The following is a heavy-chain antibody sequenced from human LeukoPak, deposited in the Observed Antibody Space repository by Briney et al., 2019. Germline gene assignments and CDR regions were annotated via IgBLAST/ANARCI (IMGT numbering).Heavy chain of an antibody. J-gene: IGHJ2*01. CDR3: AIESLTSFGVAVVCDL. V-gene: IGHV1-69*13. CDR2: IIPIFGTA. Sequence: SVKVSCEASGGTFSSYAISWVRQAPGQGLEWMGGIIPIFGTANYAQKFQGRVTITADESTSTAYMELSSLRSEDTAVYYCAIESLTSFGVAVVCDLWGRGTLVTVSS. D-gene: IGHD3-3*01. CDR1: GGTFSSYA.